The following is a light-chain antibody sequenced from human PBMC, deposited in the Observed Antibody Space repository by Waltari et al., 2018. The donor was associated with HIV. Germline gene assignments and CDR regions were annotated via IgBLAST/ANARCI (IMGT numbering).Light chain of an antibody. CDR1: QSLLHGDGKAY. Sequence: IVMTQSPVSLSVTPGQPASISCKSSQSLLHGDGKAYLYWYRQKPGQPPQLLIYEVSSRFARVPDRFSGGGSGTDFSRTISRVEAEDVGIYYCMQSVQLPLTFGGGTKVEIK. CDR2: EVS. J-gene: IGKJ4*01. CDR3: MQSVQLPLT. V-gene: IGKV2D-29*01.